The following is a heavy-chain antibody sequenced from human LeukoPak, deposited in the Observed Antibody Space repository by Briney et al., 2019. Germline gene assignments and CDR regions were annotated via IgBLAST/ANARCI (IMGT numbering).Heavy chain of an antibody. CDR1: GFTFSSYS. CDR2: ISSSSTI. D-gene: IGHD3-10*01. V-gene: IGHV3-48*04. CDR3: ARSFMVPDY. J-gene: IGHJ4*02. Sequence: GGSLRLSCAASGFTFSSYSMNWVRQAPGKGLEGVSYISSSSTIYYADSVKGRFTISRDNAKNSLYLQMNSLRAEDTAVYYCARSFMVPDYWGQGTLVTVSS.